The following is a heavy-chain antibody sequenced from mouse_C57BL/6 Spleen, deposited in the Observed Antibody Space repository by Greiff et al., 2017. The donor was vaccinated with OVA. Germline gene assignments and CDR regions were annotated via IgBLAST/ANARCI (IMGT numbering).Heavy chain of an antibody. D-gene: IGHD3-2*02. J-gene: IGHJ4*01. CDR2: IDPSDSET. CDR3: ARGGSGYAMDY. CDR1: GYTFTSYW. V-gene: IGHV1-52*01. Sequence: QVQLQQPGAELVRPGSSVKLSCKASGYTFTSYWMHWVKQRPIQGLEWIGNIDPSDSETHYNQKFKDKATLTVDKSSSTAYMQLSSLTSVDSAVYYCARGGSGYAMDYWGQGTSVTVSS.